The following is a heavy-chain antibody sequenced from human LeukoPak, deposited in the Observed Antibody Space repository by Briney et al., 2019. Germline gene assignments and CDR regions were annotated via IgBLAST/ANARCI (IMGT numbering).Heavy chain of an antibody. V-gene: IGHV3-64*01. CDR1: GFTFSNHA. D-gene: IGHD3-22*01. CDR3: ARGEEFYDSSGYRRLDS. CDR2: ISSNGANT. Sequence: GGSLRLSCAASGFTFSNHAMHWVRQAPGKALEYVAVISSNGANTFHAKSLNDRFTISRDNSKNILYLQMGSLRAEDMAVYYCARGEEFYDSSGYRRLDSWGQGILVVVSS. J-gene: IGHJ4*02.